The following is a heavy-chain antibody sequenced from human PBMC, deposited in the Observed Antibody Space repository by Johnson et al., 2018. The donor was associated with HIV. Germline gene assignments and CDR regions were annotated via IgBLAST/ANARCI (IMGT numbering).Heavy chain of an antibody. J-gene: IGHJ3*02. CDR2: IRYDGSNK. V-gene: IGHV3-30*02. CDR1: GFTFSSFG. Sequence: QMLLVESGGGVVQPGGSLRLSCAASGFTFSSFGMHWVRQAPGKGLEWVAFIRYDGSNKYFAASVKGRFTISRDNSKNTLYLQMNSLRAEDTAVYYCARDISVGQLAPHDAFDIWGQGTMVTVSS. D-gene: IGHD6-6*01. CDR3: ARDISVGQLAPHDAFDI.